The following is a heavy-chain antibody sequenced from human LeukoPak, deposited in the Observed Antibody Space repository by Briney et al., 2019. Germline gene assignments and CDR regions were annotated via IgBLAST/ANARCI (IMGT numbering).Heavy chain of an antibody. CDR2: ISAYNGNT. V-gene: IGHV1-18*01. CDR3: ARDRADYGVYYFDY. Sequence: SVKVSCKASGYTFTSYGISWVRQAPGQGLEWMGWISAYNGNTNYAQKLQGRVTMTTDTSTSTAYMELRSLRSDDTAVYYCARDRADYGVYYFDYWGQGTLVTVSS. D-gene: IGHD4/OR15-4a*01. J-gene: IGHJ4*02. CDR1: GYTFTSYG.